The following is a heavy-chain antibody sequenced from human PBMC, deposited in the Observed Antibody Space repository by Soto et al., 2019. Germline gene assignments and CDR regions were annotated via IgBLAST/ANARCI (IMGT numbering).Heavy chain of an antibody. D-gene: IGHD3-16*01. Sequence: EVQLLASGGGLVQPGGSLRLSCAASGFTFYSYAMDWVRQAPGKGLEWVSSISARSDNTYYADSMKGRFTISRDHSKSTLYLQVNSLRAEDTAIYYCAKRGDSYYYGMNVWGQGTTVTVSS. CDR1: GFTFYSYA. J-gene: IGHJ6*02. CDR2: ISARSDNT. V-gene: IGHV3-23*01. CDR3: AKRGDSYYYGMNV.